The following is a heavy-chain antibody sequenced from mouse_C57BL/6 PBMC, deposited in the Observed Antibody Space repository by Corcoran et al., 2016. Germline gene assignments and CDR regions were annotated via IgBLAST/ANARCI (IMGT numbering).Heavy chain of an antibody. CDR3: ARERLGRGYFDY. CDR2: INTYSGVP. D-gene: IGHD4-1*01. V-gene: IGHV9-3*01. Sequence: QIQLVQSGPELKKPGETVKISCKASGYTFTTYGMSWVKQAPGKGLKWMGWINTYSGVPTYADDFKGRFAFSLETSASTAYLQINNLKNEDKATYFCARERLGRGYFDYWGQGTTLTVSS. J-gene: IGHJ2*01. CDR1: GYTFTTYG.